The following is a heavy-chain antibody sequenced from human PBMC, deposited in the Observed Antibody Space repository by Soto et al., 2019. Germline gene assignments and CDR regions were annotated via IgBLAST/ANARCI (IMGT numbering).Heavy chain of an antibody. CDR2: ISAYNGNT. J-gene: IGHJ5*01. V-gene: IGHV1-18*01. Sequence: QVQLVQSGAEVMRPGASVKVSCQASGYTFRDYGFNWVRQAPGQGLEWLGWISAYNGNTNYAQKFQDRVTMTTDTSTNTAFLELRSLSSADTALYYCARVERPTMLRSDSWGQGTLITVSS. CDR1: GYTFRDYG. D-gene: IGHD3-10*01. CDR3: ARVERPTMLRSDS.